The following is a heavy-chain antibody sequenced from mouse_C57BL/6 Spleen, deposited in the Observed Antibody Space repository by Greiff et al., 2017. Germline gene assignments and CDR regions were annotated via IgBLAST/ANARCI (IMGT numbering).Heavy chain of an antibody. CDR2: IYPGDGDT. J-gene: IGHJ3*01. Sequence: QVQLKQSGPELVKPGASVKISCKASGYAFSSSWMNWVKQRPGQGLEWIGRIYPGDGDTNYNGKFKGKDTLTADKSSSTAYMQLSSLTSEDSAVYFCERSAYWGQGTLVTVSA. CDR1: GYAFSSSW. CDR3: ERSAY. V-gene: IGHV1-82*01.